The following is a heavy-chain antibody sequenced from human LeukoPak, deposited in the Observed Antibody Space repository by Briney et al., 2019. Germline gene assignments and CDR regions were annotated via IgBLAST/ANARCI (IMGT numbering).Heavy chain of an antibody. CDR2: IYYSGST. CDR1: GGSISSDNYC. D-gene: IGHD4-23*01. J-gene: IGHJ3*02. V-gene: IGHV4-39*01. CDR3: ARHMVPYGGKPSDAFDI. Sequence: SETLSLTCTVSGGSISSDNYCWGWIRQPPGKGLEWIGSIYYSGSTYYNPSLKSRVTISVVTSKNQVSLKLSSVTAADTAVYYCARHMVPYGGKPSDAFDIWGQGTMVTVSS.